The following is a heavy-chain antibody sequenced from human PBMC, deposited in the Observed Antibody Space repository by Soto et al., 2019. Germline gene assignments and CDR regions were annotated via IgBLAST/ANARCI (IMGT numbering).Heavy chain of an antibody. Sequence: GGSLRLSCAASGFTFSSYGMHWVRQAPGKGLEWVSSISVSGGSTYSTYYADSVRGRLTISRDDSRNTMYLQMSSLRAEDTAIYYCAKNYYFDSWGQGTLVTVSS. CDR2: ISVSGGSTYST. V-gene: IGHV3-23*01. CDR3: AKNYYFDS. J-gene: IGHJ4*02. CDR1: GFTFSSYG.